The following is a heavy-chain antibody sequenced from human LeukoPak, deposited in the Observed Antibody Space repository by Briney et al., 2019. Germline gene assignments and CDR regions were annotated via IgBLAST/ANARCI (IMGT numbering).Heavy chain of an antibody. CDR2: IIPIFGTA. J-gene: IGHJ5*02. D-gene: IGHD3-22*01. V-gene: IGHV1-69*13. CDR3: ARGEGKSYYYDSSDNWFDP. Sequence: SVKVSCKASGGTFSSYAISWVRQAPGQGLEWMGGIIPIFGTANYAQKFQGRVTITADESTSTAYMELSSLRSEDTAVYYCARGEGKSYYYDSSDNWFDPWGQGTLVTVSS. CDR1: GGTFSSYA.